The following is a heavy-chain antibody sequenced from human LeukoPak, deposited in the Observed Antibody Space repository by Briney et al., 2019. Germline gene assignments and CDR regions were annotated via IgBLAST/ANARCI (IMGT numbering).Heavy chain of an antibody. Sequence: GASVKVSCKASGYTFTGYYIHWLRQAPGQGFEWLGWSDPNSGATKYEHFQGRVTMTWDTSIDTAYMELTRLTSDDTAVYYCARAKPYDNNGYSPELRYWGQGTLVTVSS. CDR2: SDPNSGAT. V-gene: IGHV1-2*02. J-gene: IGHJ4*02. CDR3: ARAKPYDNNGYSPELRY. CDR1: GYTFTGYY. D-gene: IGHD3-22*01.